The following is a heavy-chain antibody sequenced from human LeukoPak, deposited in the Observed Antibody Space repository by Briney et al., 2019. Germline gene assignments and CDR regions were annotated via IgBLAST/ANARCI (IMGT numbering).Heavy chain of an antibody. CDR1: GFTFSSYA. CDR2: ISGSGGST. Sequence: GGSLRLSCAASGFTFSSYAMSWVRQAPGKGLEWVSAISGSGGSTYYADSVKGRFTISRDDSKNTLYLQMNSLRAEDTAVYYCAKDRLFLDAFDIWGQGTMVTVSS. D-gene: IGHD2-21*02. J-gene: IGHJ3*02. V-gene: IGHV3-23*01. CDR3: AKDRLFLDAFDI.